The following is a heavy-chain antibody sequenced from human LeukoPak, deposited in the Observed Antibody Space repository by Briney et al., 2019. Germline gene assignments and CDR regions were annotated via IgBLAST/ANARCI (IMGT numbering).Heavy chain of an antibody. J-gene: IGHJ6*02. V-gene: IGHV3-74*01. Sequence: GGSLRLSCAASGFTFSNYWMHWVRQVPGKGLVWVSRIYRDGSNTDYADSVKGRFTISRDNAKNSLYLQMNSLRDEDTAVYYCARDDVVVVPYNYYGMDVWGQGTTVTVSS. D-gene: IGHD2-2*01. CDR1: GFTFSNYW. CDR2: IYRDGSNT. CDR3: ARDDVVVVPYNYYGMDV.